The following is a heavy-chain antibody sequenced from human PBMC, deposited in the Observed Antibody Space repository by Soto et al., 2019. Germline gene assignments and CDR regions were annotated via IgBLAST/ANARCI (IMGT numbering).Heavy chain of an antibody. J-gene: IGHJ4*02. D-gene: IGHD5-12*01. CDR2: IGPESGAT. CDR3: GRGRSGQIVVFY. Sequence: ASVKVSCTASGYTFTGHYIHWVRQAPEQGPEWMGEIGPESGATRYAQKFQGRVTMTMDMSITTVYMELSNLSPDDTAVYYCGRGRSGQIVVFYWAQGTQVTVSS. CDR1: GYTFTGHY. V-gene: IGHV1-2*02.